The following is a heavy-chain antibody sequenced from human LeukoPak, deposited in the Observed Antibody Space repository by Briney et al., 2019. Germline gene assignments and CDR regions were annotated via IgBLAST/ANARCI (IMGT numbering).Heavy chain of an antibody. CDR2: LIPFFNTT. CDR1: GGTFNNYA. CDR3: ARADDRSGSYYILGFDS. V-gene: IGHV1-69*06. J-gene: IGHJ5*01. D-gene: IGHD3-22*01. Sequence: SVKVSCKASGGTFNNYAVSWVRQAPGQGLEWMGKLIPFFNTTYYAQKFQGRVTITADKSTTTAYMELSGLRSEDTAVYYCARADDRSGSYYILGFDSWGQGTLVTVS.